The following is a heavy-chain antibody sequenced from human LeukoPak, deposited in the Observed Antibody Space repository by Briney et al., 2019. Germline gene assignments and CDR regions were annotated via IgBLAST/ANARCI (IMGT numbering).Heavy chain of an antibody. CDR2: INPSGGST. D-gene: IGHD3-22*01. CDR3: ARNPYYYDSSGYLNLDAFDI. J-gene: IGHJ3*02. Sequence: ASVKVSCKASGYTFTSYYMHWVRQAPGQGLEWMGMINPSGGSTSYAQKFQGRVTMTRDTSTSTVYMELSSLRSEDTAVYYCARNPYYYDSSGYLNLDAFDIWGQGTMVTVSS. CDR1: GYTFTSYY. V-gene: IGHV1-46*01.